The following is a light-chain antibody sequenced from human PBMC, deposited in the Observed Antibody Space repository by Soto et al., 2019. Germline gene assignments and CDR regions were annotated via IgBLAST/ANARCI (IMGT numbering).Light chain of an antibody. CDR3: QQYNSYSGT. J-gene: IGKJ1*01. V-gene: IGKV1-5*01. CDR2: DAS. Sequence: DIQMTQSPSTLSGSVGDRVTITCRASQTISSWLAWYQQKPGKAPKLLIYDASSLESGVPSRFSGSGSGTEFTLTISRLQPDDFAMYYCQQYNSYSGTFGQGTKVDIK. CDR1: QTISSW.